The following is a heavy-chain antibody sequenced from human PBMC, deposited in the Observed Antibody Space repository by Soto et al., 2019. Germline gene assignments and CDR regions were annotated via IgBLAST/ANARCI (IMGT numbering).Heavy chain of an antibody. J-gene: IGHJ4*02. CDR1: GGSFSGHY. D-gene: IGHD3-10*02. Sequence: PSETLSLTCAVYGGSFSGHYWSWIRQAPGKGLEWIGGIHHSGSTNQNPSLKTRVTISVDTSKNQFSLRLRSLSAADTAVYYCARGVNMLGAVKGDAPGKDFLHSWGQGTLVTVSS. CDR2: IHHSGST. CDR3: ARGVNMLGAVKGDAPGKDFLHS. V-gene: IGHV4-34*01.